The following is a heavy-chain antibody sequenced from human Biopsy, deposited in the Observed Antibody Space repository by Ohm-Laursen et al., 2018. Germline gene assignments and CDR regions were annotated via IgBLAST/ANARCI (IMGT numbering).Heavy chain of an antibody. J-gene: IGHJ2*01. D-gene: IGHD6-19*01. CDR1: GFTFGHYA. CDR3: ARGLSSGWYGYFDV. CDR2: IWYDGTNE. V-gene: IGHV3-33*04. Sequence: SLRLSCSASGFTFGHYAMHWVRQAPGKGLEWISLIWYDGTNEGYADSVKGRFTISRDNSKNTLYLQINTLTLKDTAFYYCARGLSSGWYGYFDVWGRGTLVTVSS.